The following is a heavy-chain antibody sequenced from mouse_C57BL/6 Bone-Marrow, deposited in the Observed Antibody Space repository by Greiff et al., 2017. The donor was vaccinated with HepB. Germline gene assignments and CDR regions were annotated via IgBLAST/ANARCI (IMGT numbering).Heavy chain of an antibody. CDR2: IDPANGDT. Sequence: VQLQQSVAELVRPGASVKLSCKASGFNIKNTYMHWVKQRPEQGLEWIGRIDPANGDTKYAPKFQGKATITADTSSTTAYLQLSSLTSEDTAIYYFARSSLPHWYFDVWGTGTTVTVSS. J-gene: IGHJ1*03. CDR3: ARSSLPHWYFDV. D-gene: IGHD1-3*01. CDR1: GFNIKNTY. V-gene: IGHV14-3*01.